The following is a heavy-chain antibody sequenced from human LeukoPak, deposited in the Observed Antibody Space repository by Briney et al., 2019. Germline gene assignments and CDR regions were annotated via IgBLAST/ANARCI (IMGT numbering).Heavy chain of an antibody. Sequence: ASVKVSCKASGGTFSSYAISWVRQAPGQGLEWMGGIIPIFGTANYALKFQGRVTITTDESTSTAYMELSSLRSEDTAVYYCGAMVRGVTQTLDYWGQGTLVTVSS. J-gene: IGHJ4*02. D-gene: IGHD3-10*01. CDR2: IIPIFGTA. CDR3: GAMVRGVTQTLDY. V-gene: IGHV1-69*05. CDR1: GGTFSSYA.